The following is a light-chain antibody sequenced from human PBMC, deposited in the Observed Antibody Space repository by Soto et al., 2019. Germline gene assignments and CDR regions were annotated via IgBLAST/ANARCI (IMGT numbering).Light chain of an antibody. CDR3: QTWGTGIVV. V-gene: IGLV4-69*01. CDR1: SGHSSYA. Sequence: QLALTQSPSASASLGASVKLTCTLSSGHSSYAIAWHQQQPEKGPRYLMKLNNNGSHSKGDGIPDRFSGSSSGAERYLTISSLQSEDEADYYCQTWGTGIVVFGGGTKVTVL. J-gene: IGLJ2*01. CDR2: LNNNGSH.